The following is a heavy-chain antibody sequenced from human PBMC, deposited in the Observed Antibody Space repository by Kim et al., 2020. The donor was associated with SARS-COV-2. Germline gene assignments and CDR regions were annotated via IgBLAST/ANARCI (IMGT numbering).Heavy chain of an antibody. V-gene: IGHV3-48*02. J-gene: IGHJ1*01. Sequence: GGSLRLSCAASGFTFSSYSMNWVRQAPGKGLEWVSYISSSSSTIYYADSVKGRFTISRDNAKNSLYLQMNSLRDEDTAVYYCARGRRTYYYDSSCNFPDWGPGTLVTVSS. CDR1: GFTFSSYS. D-gene: IGHD3-22*01. CDR2: ISSSSSTI. CDR3: ARGRRTYYYDSSCNFPD.